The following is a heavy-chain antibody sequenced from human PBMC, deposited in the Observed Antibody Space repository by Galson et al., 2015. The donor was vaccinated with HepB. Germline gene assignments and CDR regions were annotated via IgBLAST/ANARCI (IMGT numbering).Heavy chain of an antibody. CDR1: GYTLTELS. D-gene: IGHD3-3*01. CDR3: ATVKGDFWSGYYPNAFEI. V-gene: IGHV1-24*01. CDR2: FDPEDGET. Sequence: SVKVSCKVSGYTLTELSMHWVRQAPGKGLEWMGGFDPEDGETIYAQKFQGRVTMTEDTSTDTAYMELSSLRSEDTAVYYCATVKGDFWSGYYPNAFEIWGQGTMVTVSS. J-gene: IGHJ3*02.